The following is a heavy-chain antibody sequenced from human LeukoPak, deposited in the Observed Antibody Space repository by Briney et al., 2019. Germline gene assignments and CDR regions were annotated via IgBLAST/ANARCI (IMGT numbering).Heavy chain of an antibody. D-gene: IGHD2-2*03. J-gene: IGHJ3*02. CDR1: GGSISSSTYY. V-gene: IGHV4-39*07. Sequence: PSETLSLTCTVSGGSISSSTYYWGWIRQPPGKGLEWIGVIFYSGNTFYNPSLRSRVTISVDTSKNQFSLNLRSVTAADTAVYYCAREMDQVMDDDFDIWGQGTMVTVSS. CDR2: IFYSGNT. CDR3: AREMDQVMDDDFDI.